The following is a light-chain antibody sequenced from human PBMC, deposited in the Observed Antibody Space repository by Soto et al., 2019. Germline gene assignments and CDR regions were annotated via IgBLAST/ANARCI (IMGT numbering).Light chain of an antibody. CDR2: DVS. V-gene: IGLV2-23*02. CDR3: CSYVGNYRI. Sequence: QSALTQPASVSGSPGQSITISCTGTSSDVGSYNLVSWYQQHPGKAPKLMIYDVSTRPSGVPDRFSGSKSGNTASLTISGLQAEDEAHYYCCSYVGNYRIFGGGTKLTVL. CDR1: SSDVGSYNL. J-gene: IGLJ2*01.